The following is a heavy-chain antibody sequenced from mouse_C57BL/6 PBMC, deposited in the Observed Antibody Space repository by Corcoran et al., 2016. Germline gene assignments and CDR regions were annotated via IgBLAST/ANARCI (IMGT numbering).Heavy chain of an antibody. Sequence: EVPLQQSGPVLVKPGASVKMSCKASGYTFTDYYMNWVKQSHGKSLEWIGVINPYNGGTSYNQKFKGKATLTVDQSSNTAYMELNSLTSEDSAVYYCARDDSYYFDYWGQGTTLTVSS. CDR2: INPYNGGT. CDR1: GYTFTDYY. J-gene: IGHJ2*01. V-gene: IGHV1-19*01. D-gene: IGHD2-4*01. CDR3: ARDDSYYFDY.